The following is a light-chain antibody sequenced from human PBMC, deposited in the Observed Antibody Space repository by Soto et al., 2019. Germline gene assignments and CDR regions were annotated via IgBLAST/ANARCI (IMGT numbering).Light chain of an antibody. CDR1: SSNVGGNP. J-gene: IGLJ1*01. V-gene: IGLV1-44*01. CDR2: TNT. CDR3: ASWDDSLNGPV. Sequence: QSVLTQPPSASGTPGQRVTISCSGSSSNVGGNPVNWYQHVPTTAPKLLIYTNTQLPSGVPDRFSGSKSGTSASLAISGLQSEDEADYYCASWDDSLNGPVFGTGTKLTVL.